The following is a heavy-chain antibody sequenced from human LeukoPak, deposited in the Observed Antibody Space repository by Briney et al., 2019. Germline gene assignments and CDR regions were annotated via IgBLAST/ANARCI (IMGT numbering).Heavy chain of an antibody. Sequence: GGSLRLSCSASGFTFSSYGMSWVRQTPGKGLEWVSAISGGGATTYYADSVKGRFAISRNNSKNTLYLQMNNLRAEDTAVYYCAKDAYFDSSSYYRDCFDHWGQGTLVTVSS. J-gene: IGHJ4*02. V-gene: IGHV3-23*01. CDR1: GFTFSSYG. CDR2: ISGGGATT. CDR3: AKDAYFDSSSYYRDCFDH. D-gene: IGHD3-22*01.